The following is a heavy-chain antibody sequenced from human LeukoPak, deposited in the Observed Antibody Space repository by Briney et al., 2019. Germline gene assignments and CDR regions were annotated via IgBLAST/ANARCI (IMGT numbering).Heavy chain of an antibody. CDR1: GGSISSYY. CDR3: ARVSRIAVAGLFDY. CDR2: IYYSGST. D-gene: IGHD6-19*01. V-gene: IGHV4-59*01. J-gene: IGHJ4*02. Sequence: SETLSLTCTVSGGSISSYYWSWIRQPPGKGLEWIGYIYYSGSTNYNPSPKSRVTISVDTSKNQFSLKLSSVTAADTAVYYCARVSRIAVAGLFDYWGQGTLVTVSS.